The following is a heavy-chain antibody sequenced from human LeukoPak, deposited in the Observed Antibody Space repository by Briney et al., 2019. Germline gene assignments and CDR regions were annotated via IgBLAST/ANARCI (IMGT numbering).Heavy chain of an antibody. CDR1: GFTFSSYG. CDR2: ISYDGSNK. Sequence: GGSLRLSCAASGFTFSSYGMHWVRQAPGKGLEWVAVISYDGSNKYYADSVRGRFTISRDNAKNTLYLDMNSLRAEDTAVFYCATDQDHGYFRQWGQGSPVIVSS. V-gene: IGHV3-30*03. D-gene: IGHD3-22*01. J-gene: IGHJ1*01. CDR3: ATDQDHGYFRQ.